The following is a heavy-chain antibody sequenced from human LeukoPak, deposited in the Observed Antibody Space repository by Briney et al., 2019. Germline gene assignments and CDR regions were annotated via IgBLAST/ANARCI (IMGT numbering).Heavy chain of an antibody. CDR3: ARGSRSMVRGVPGDY. J-gene: IGHJ4*02. CDR2: ISSSGSTI. D-gene: IGHD3-10*01. V-gene: IGHV3-48*03. CDR1: GFTFSSYE. Sequence: GGSLRLPCAASGFTFSSYEMNWVRQAPGKGLEWVSYISSSGSTIYYADSVKGRFTISRDNAKNSLYLQMNSLRAEDTAVYYCARGSRSMVRGVPGDYWGQGTLVTVSS.